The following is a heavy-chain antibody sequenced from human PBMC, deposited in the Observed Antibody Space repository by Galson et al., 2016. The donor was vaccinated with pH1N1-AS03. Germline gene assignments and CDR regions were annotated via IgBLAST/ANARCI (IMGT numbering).Heavy chain of an antibody. D-gene: IGHD4-17*01. CDR2: INWNEDI. J-gene: IGHJ5*01. V-gene: IGHV2-5*01. CDR3: ARAYYGDFADWFDP. CDR1: GFSLSTSGVG. Sequence: PALVKPTQTLTLTCTFSGFSLSTSGVGVGWIRQAPGKALEWLAIINWNEDIRYSPSLRNRLTITKDTSKSQVVLTMTNMDPVATAPYFCARAYYGDFADWFDPWGQGTVVTVSS.